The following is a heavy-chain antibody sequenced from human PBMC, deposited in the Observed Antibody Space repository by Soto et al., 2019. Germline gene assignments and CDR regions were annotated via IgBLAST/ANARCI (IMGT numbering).Heavy chain of an antibody. J-gene: IGHJ4*02. CDR1: GYNFTSYW. CDR3: ARHGRSAMVIDY. CDR2: IYPADSDT. V-gene: IGHV5-51*07. D-gene: IGHD5-18*01. Sequence: GRSLKISGKGSGYNFTSYWIGWVHQMPGKGLEWMGIIYPADSDTRYSPSFQGQVAISADKSISTAYLQWSSLKASDTAMYYCARHGRSAMVIDYWGQGALVTVS.